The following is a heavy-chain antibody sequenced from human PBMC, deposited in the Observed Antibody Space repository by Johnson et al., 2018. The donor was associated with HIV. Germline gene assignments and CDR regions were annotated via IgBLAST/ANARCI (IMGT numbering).Heavy chain of an antibody. V-gene: IGHV3-20*04. D-gene: IGHD3-22*01. CDR3: AKVRYYDRDAFDI. Sequence: VQLVESGGGVVRPGGSLRLSCAASGFTFYNYAMSWVRQTPGKGLEWVSGINWHGGSTGSADSVKGRFTISRDNTKNSVYLQMNSLRAEDTAVHYCAKVRYYDRDAFDIWGPGTLVTVSP. CDR1: GFTFYNYA. CDR2: INWHGGST. J-gene: IGHJ3*02.